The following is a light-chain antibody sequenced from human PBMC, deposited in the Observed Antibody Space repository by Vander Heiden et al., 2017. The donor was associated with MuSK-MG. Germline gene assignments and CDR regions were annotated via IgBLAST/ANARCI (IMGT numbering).Light chain of an antibody. CDR3: QQRDSWPRT. CDR2: GAT. J-gene: IGKJ2*02. CDR1: QSVGVS. V-gene: IGKV3-11*01. Sequence: EIVLTQSPPTVSLSPGERATLSCRASQSVGVSLAWYQQKPGQAPRLLIYGATNRASGIPTRFSGSGSGTDFILTITSLEPEDSAVYYCQQRDSWPRTFGQGTKMXIK.